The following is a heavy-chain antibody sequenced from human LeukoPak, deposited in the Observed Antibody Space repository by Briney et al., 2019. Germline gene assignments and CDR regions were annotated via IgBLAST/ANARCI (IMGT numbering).Heavy chain of an antibody. J-gene: IGHJ4*02. CDR1: SGSIRTSY. Sequence: NPSETLSLTCTVSSGSIRTSYCSWIRQPPGKGLEWIGYIYYSGSTNYNPSLKSRVTISVDTSRNQFSLKLSSVTAADTAVYYCATAPNPDFFDDWGQGTLVTVSS. V-gene: IGHV4-59*01. CDR2: IYYSGST. CDR3: ATAPNPDFFDD. D-gene: IGHD2-8*01.